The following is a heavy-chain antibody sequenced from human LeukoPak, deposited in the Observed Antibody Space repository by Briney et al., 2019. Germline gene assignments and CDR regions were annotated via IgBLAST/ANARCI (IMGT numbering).Heavy chain of an antibody. J-gene: IGHJ4*02. CDR2: IIPIYGTR. Sequence: SVKVSCKASGGSFSTYAISWVRQAPGQGLEWMGGIIPIYGTRNYAQKFQGRVTITTDAYTTTAYTAYMELSRLRTEDTAVYYCSNNAFGDYAFYYWGQGNLVTVSS. CDR1: GGSFSTYA. V-gene: IGHV1-69*05. CDR3: SNNAFGDYAFYY. D-gene: IGHD4-17*01.